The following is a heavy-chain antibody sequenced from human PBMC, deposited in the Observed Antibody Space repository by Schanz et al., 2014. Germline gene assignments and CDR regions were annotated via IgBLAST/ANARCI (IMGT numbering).Heavy chain of an antibody. CDR1: GFTFSDAW. D-gene: IGHD3-3*01. V-gene: IGHV3-11*03. CDR3: ARFLARYQYYGVDV. CDR2: ISGSSIHK. J-gene: IGHJ6*02. Sequence: MQLLESGGGLAQPGGSLRLSCAASGFTFSDAWMTWVRQAPGKGLEWVSHISGSSIHKNYADSVKGRFSISRDNGETSVYLQINSLRVEDTAVYYCARFLARYQYYGVDVWGQGTTVIVSS.